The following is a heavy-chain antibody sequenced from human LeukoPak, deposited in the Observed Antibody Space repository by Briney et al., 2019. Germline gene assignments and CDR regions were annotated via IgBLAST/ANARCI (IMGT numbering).Heavy chain of an antibody. D-gene: IGHD3-10*01. Sequence: SGTLSLTCTVSRGSISSYYWSWIRQPPGKGLEWIGYIYYSGSTNYNPSLKSRVTISVDTSKNQFSLKLSSVTAADTAVYYCARGRYYYGSGSYYKGLHFDYWGQGTLVAVSS. V-gene: IGHV4-59*01. J-gene: IGHJ4*02. CDR1: RGSISSYY. CDR3: ARGRYYYGSGSYYKGLHFDY. CDR2: IYYSGST.